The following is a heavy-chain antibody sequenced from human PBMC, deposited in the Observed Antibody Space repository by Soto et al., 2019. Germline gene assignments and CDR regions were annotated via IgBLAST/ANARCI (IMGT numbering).Heavy chain of an antibody. Sequence: GGSLRLSCAASGFTFSGSAMHWVRQASGKGLEWVGRIRSKANSYATAYAASVKGRFTISRDDSKNTAYLQMNSLKTEDTAVYYCTPSGWPYHFDFWGQGTLVTVSS. CDR2: IRSKANSYAT. D-gene: IGHD6-19*01. J-gene: IGHJ4*02. CDR1: GFTFSGSA. CDR3: TPSGWPYHFDF. V-gene: IGHV3-73*01.